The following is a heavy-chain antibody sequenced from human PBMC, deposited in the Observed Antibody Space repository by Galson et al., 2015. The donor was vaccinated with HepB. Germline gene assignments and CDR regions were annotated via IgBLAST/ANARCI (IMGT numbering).Heavy chain of an antibody. CDR1: GYTFNSYA. J-gene: IGHJ6*02. V-gene: IGHV1-18*01. CDR2: ISIYNNGDT. CDR3: ARWFETRLSGTRNYYYGMDV. Sequence: SVKVSCKASGYTFNSYAVNWARQAPGQGLERLGLISIYNNGDTNYAQKFQGRVAMTTDTSTRTAYMELRSLRSDDTAVYYCARWFETRLSGTRNYYYGMDVWGQGTTVTVSS. D-gene: IGHD1/OR15-1a*01.